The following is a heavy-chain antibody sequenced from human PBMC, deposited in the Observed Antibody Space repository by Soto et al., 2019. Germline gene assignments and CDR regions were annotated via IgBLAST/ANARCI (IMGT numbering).Heavy chain of an antibody. V-gene: IGHV3-30*18. CDR3: AKALGELSPESYDY. D-gene: IGHD3-16*02. Sequence: QVQLVESGGGVVQPGRSLRLSCAASGFTFSSYAMHWVRQAPGKGLGWVAVISYDGRDKYYADSVKGRFTISRDNSKNTLNLQMKSLRADDTAVYYCAKALGELSPESYDYWGQGTLITVSS. CDR2: ISYDGRDK. J-gene: IGHJ4*02. CDR1: GFTFSSYA.